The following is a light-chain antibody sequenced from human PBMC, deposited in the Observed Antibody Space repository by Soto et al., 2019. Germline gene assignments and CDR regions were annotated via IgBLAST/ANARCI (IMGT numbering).Light chain of an antibody. CDR1: QTLRSTY. CDR3: QQYGSTPYT. V-gene: IGKV3-20*01. CDR2: GTF. Sequence: DIVLTQSPGTLSLSAGERATLSCKASQTLRSTYLGWYQQKPGQAPRLLISGTFTRAAGIPDRFSGSGSGTDFTLTISRLEPEDFAVYYCQQYGSTPYTFGQGTKLE. J-gene: IGKJ2*01.